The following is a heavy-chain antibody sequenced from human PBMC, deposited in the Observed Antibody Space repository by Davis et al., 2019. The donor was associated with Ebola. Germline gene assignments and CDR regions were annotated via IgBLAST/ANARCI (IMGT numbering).Heavy chain of an antibody. CDR2: IIPIFGTA. J-gene: IGHJ6*03. D-gene: IGHD3-3*01. CDR1: GYTFTSYY. V-gene: IGHV1-69*13. CDR3: ARGGYDFWSGYFKGYYYMDV. Sequence: AASVKVSCKASGYTFTSYYMHWVRQAPGQGLEWMGGIIPIFGTANYTQKFQGRVTITADESTSTAYMELSSLRSEDTAVYYCARGGYDFWSGYFKGYYYMDVWGKGTTVTVSS.